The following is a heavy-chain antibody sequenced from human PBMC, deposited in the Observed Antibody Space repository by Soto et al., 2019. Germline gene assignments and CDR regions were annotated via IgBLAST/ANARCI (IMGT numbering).Heavy chain of an antibody. D-gene: IGHD3-22*01. Sequence: SVKVSCKASGGTFSSYAISWVRQAPGQGLEWMGGIIPIFGTANYAQKFQGRVTITADESTSTAYMELSSLRSEDTAVYYCARDRHDSSGYYYGDNWFDPWGQGTLVTVSS. CDR2: IIPIFGTA. CDR3: ARDRHDSSGYYYGDNWFDP. CDR1: GGTFSSYA. J-gene: IGHJ5*02. V-gene: IGHV1-69*13.